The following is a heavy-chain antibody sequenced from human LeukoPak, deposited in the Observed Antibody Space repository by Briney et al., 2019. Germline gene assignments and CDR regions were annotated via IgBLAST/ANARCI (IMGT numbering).Heavy chain of an antibody. J-gene: IGHJ5*02. CDR1: GFTFSSYS. V-gene: IGHV3-21*01. CDR3: ARDPIYYDASP. D-gene: IGHD3-22*01. Sequence: GGSLRLSCAASGFTFSSYSMNWVRQAPGKGLEWVSSISSSSNYIYHADSVKGRFTISRDNAKNSLYLQMNSLRAEDTAVYYCARDPIYYDASPWGRGTLVTVSS. CDR2: ISSSSNYI.